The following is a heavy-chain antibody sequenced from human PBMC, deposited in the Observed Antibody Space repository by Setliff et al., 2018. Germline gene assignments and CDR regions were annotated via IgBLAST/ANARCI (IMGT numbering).Heavy chain of an antibody. Sequence: PGGSLRLSCAASGFTFSSYVMTWVRQAPGKGLEWVSVISGSGGSTYYADSVKGRFTISRDNSKNTFYLQMNSLRAEDTAVYYCAKDVSRDNFWSGSPTGFDYWGQGTLVTVSS. J-gene: IGHJ4*02. V-gene: IGHV3-23*01. CDR2: ISGSGGST. CDR3: AKDVSRDNFWSGSPTGFDY. D-gene: IGHD3-3*01. CDR1: GFTFSSYV.